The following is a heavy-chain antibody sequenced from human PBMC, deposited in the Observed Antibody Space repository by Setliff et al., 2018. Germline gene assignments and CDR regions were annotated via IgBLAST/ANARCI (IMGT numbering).Heavy chain of an antibody. CDR2: MNPNSGNT. V-gene: IGHV1-8*01. J-gene: IGHJ5*02. CDR1: GYTFTSYD. CDR3: ARDSIAVAGTNP. D-gene: IGHD6-19*01. Sequence: ASVKVSCKASGYTFTSYDINWVRQATGQGLEWMGWMNPNSGNTGYAQKFQGRVTMTRNTSISTAYMELRSLRSEDTALYYCARDSIAVAGTNPWGQGTLVTVSS.